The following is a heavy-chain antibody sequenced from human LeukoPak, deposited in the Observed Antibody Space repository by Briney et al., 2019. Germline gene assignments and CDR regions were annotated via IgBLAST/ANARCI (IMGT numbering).Heavy chain of an antibody. V-gene: IGHV5-51*01. D-gene: IGHD3-10*01. Sequence: GESLKISCKGSGYSFTNYWIGWVRQMPGKGLEWMGIIYPDDSDTRYSPSFQGQVTISADKSINTAYLQWSSLKASDTAMYYCARQSRDGSKTRGYYFDYWGQGTLVTVSS. J-gene: IGHJ4*02. CDR2: IYPDDSDT. CDR1: GYSFTNYW. CDR3: ARQSRDGSKTRGYYFDY.